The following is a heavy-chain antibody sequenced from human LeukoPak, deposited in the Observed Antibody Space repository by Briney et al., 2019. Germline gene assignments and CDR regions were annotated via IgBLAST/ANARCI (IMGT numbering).Heavy chain of an antibody. CDR1: GGSISSYY. CDR3: ARVSGYDWESFYDY. CDR2: IYYSGST. D-gene: IGHD5-12*01. Sequence: PSETLSLTCTVSGGSISSYYWSWIRQPPGKGLEWIGYIYYSGSTNYNPSLKSRVTISVDTSKNQFSLKLSSVTAADTAVYYCARVSGYDWESFYDYWGQGTLVTVSP. J-gene: IGHJ4*02. V-gene: IGHV4-59*01.